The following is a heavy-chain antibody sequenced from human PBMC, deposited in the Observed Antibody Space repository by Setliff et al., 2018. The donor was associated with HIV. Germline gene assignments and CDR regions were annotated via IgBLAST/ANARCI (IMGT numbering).Heavy chain of an antibody. Sequence: SLRLSCAVSPFIFSHYWMTWVRQAPGKGLEWVANIKQDGSETYYVDSVKGRFTTSRDNSRNTLYLQMDGLRVEDTAVYFCRLPLFDSVTDVNYQPQDVWGKGTTVTVSS. CDR2: IKQDGSET. CDR3: RLPLFDSVTDVNYQPQDV. D-gene: IGHD4-4*01. CDR1: PFIFSHYW. J-gene: IGHJ6*04. V-gene: IGHV3-7*03.